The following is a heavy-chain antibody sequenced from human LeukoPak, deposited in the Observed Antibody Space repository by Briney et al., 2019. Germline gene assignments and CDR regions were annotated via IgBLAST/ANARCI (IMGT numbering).Heavy chain of an antibody. Sequence: GGSLRLSCAASGFTFSDYYMSWIRQAPGKGLEWVSYISSSSRYTNFADSVKGRFTISRDNAKNSLYLQMNSLRAEDTAVYYCARAISSSYPAAFDIWGQGTMVTVSS. D-gene: IGHD6-13*01. V-gene: IGHV3-11*05. CDR1: GFTFSDYY. CDR2: ISSSSRYT. J-gene: IGHJ3*02. CDR3: ARAISSSYPAAFDI.